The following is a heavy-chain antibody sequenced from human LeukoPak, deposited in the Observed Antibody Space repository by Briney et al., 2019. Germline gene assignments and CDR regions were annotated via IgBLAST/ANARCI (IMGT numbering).Heavy chain of an antibody. J-gene: IGHJ4*02. CDR2: ISSSGGTI. V-gene: IGHV3-48*03. CDR3: AREYSGVLDY. D-gene: IGHD5-12*01. Sequence: GGSLRLSCAASGFTFSISEMNWVRQAPGKGLEWVSYISSSGGTIYYTDSVKGRFTISRDNAKNSLYLQMNSLRAEDTAVYYCAREYSGVLDYWGQGTLVTVSS. CDR1: GFTFSISE.